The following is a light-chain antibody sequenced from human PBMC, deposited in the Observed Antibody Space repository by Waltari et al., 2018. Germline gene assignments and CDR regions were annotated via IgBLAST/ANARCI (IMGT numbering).Light chain of an antibody. CDR1: QDFKIY. CDR2: GTF. CDR3: QQSWHLPPT. J-gene: IGKJ5*01. Sequence: DVQMTQSPSSLSASLGDRVTMTCRPSQDFKIYLDWYPQKPGKAPNLLIYGTFTLQSGVPSRFSGSASGTNFTLTIDSLQPEDFATYACQQSWHLPPTFCQGTRLDIK. V-gene: IGKV1-39*01.